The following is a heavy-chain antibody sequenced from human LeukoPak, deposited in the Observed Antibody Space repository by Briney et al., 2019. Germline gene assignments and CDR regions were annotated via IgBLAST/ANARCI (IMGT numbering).Heavy chain of an antibody. CDR3: ARGYFELDP. D-gene: IGHD3-22*01. CDR2: IKKDGSEK. V-gene: IGHV3-7*01. J-gene: IGHJ5*02. Sequence: GGSLRLSCAASGFTFSNYWMSWVRQAPGKGLEWVANIKKDGSEKWYVDSVKGRFTVSRDDAKNSVYLQMNSLTVGDTAVYYCARGYFELDPWGQGTLVTVSS. CDR1: GFTFSNYW.